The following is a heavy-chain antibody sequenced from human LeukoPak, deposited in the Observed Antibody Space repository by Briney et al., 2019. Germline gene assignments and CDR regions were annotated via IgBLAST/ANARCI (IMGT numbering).Heavy chain of an antibody. D-gene: IGHD3-22*01. CDR3: AKIVVITGTDYFDY. V-gene: IGHV3-53*01. CDR1: GFTVSSEY. J-gene: IGHJ4*02. Sequence: GGSLRLSCAASGFTVSSEYMTWVRQAPGKGLEWLSVIYRDGSTYYADSVKGRFTISRDNSKNTVYLQMSSLRAEDTAVYYCAKIVVITGTDYFDYWGQGTLVTVSS. CDR2: IYRDGST.